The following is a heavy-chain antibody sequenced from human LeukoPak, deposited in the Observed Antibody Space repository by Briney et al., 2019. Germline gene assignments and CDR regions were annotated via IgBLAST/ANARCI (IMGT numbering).Heavy chain of an antibody. J-gene: IGHJ4*02. CDR1: GFTFSSYW. D-gene: IGHD3-16*02. CDR3: ARDYDYVWGSYRYRALFDY. V-gene: IGHV3-7*04. CDR2: IKQDGSEK. Sequence: PGGSLRLSCAASGFTFSSYWMSWVRQAPGKGLEWVANIKQDGSEKYYVDSVKGRFTISRDNAKNSLYLQMNSLRAEDTAVYYCARDYDYVWGSYRYRALFDYWGQGTLVTVSS.